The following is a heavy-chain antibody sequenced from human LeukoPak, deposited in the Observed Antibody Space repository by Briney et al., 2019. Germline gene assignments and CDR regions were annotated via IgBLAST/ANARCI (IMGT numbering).Heavy chain of an antibody. D-gene: IGHD6-19*01. CDR3: ARAEVAGTFGY. Sequence: GGSLRLSCVASGYTFSSNWMHWVRHAPGKGLMWVSRIKNDGSGTYADSVKGRFTISRDNDKNTLYLQMNNLRVEDTAVYYCARAEVAGTFGYWGQGTLVTVSS. J-gene: IGHJ4*02. V-gene: IGHV3-74*01. CDR1: GYTFSSNW. CDR2: IKNDGSGT.